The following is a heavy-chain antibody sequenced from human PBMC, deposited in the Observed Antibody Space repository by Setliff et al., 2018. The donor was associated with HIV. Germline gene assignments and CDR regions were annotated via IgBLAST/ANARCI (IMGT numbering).Heavy chain of an antibody. Sequence: SETLSLTCSVSGDSINGHWWSWIRQPPGKGLEWTGNIHYSGRTNYNPSLKSRITISVDTSKNQVSLKLRSVTAADTAVYYCARHRGMPGTTWYNHYMDVWGTGATVTVS. D-gene: IGHD1-7*01. CDR2: IHYSGRT. J-gene: IGHJ6*03. CDR3: ARHRGMPGTTWYNHYMDV. V-gene: IGHV4-59*11. CDR1: GDSINGHW.